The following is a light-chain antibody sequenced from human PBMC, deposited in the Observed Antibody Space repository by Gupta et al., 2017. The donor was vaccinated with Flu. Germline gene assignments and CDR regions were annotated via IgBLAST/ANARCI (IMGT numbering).Light chain of an antibody. CDR3: YSHASRVTVL. Sequence: QSAPTQPRSVSGSPGQSVTISCTGTSSDVGSSNRVSWYQQRPGKAPKLILYDVTERPSGVPDRFSGSKSGNTASLTISGLQADDEADYYCYSHASRVTVLFGTGTTLTVL. J-gene: IGLJ1*01. CDR1: SSDVGSSNR. V-gene: IGLV2-11*01. CDR2: DVT.